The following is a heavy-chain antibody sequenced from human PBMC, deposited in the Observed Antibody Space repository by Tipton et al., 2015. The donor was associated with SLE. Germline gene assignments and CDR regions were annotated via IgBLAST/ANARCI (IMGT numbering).Heavy chain of an antibody. CDR2: IYYSGGT. V-gene: IGHV4-59*01. D-gene: IGHD1-14*01. CDR3: AAQPVAGLWYFDL. Sequence: TLSLTCTVSGGSISSYYWSWIRQPPGKALEWIGYIYYSGGTNYNPSLKSRVTISVDTSKNQLSLKLSSVTAADTAVYYCAAQPVAGLWYFDLWGRGTLVTVSS. CDR1: GGSISSYY. J-gene: IGHJ2*01.